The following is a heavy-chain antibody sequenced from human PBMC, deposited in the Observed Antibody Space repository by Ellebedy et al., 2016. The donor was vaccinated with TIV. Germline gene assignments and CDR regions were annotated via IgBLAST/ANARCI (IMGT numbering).Heavy chain of an antibody. CDR3: AKVLFAFGEFESPFDP. Sequence: GGSLRLSCAASGFTFHSYGMHWVRQAPGKGLEWVPFIRYDGSDKYYADSVKGRFTVSRDNSKNTLTLQMNSLRLEDTAVYYCAKVLFAFGEFESPFDPWGQGTLVIVSS. V-gene: IGHV3-30*02. CDR2: IRYDGSDK. CDR1: GFTFHSYG. J-gene: IGHJ5*02. D-gene: IGHD3-10*01.